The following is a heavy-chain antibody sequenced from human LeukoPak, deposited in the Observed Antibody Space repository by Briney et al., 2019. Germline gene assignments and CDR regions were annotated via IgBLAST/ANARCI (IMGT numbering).Heavy chain of an antibody. CDR3: ARDKVGVLPDY. CDR2: IKQDGSEK. Sequence: GGSLRLSCAASGFTFSSYWMSWVRQAPGKGLEWVANIKQDGSEKYYVDSVKSRFTISRDNAKNSLYLQMNSLRAEDTAVYYCARDKVGVLPDYWGQGTLVTVSS. D-gene: IGHD2-8*01. CDR1: GFTFSSYW. V-gene: IGHV3-7*01. J-gene: IGHJ4*02.